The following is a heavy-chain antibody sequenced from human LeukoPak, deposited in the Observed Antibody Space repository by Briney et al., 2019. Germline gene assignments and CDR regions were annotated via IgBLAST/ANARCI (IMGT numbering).Heavy chain of an antibody. V-gene: IGHV1-8*01. J-gene: IGHJ5*02. CDR2: MNPNSGNT. CDR3: ARGSLLRYFDWLFSSSNWFDP. CDR1: GYTFTSYD. D-gene: IGHD3-9*01. Sequence: ASVKVSCTASGYTFTSYDINWVRQATGQGLEWMGWMNPNSGNTGYAQKFQGRVTMTRNTSISTAYMELSSLRSEDTAVYYCARGSLLRYFDWLFSSSNWFDPWGQGTLVTVSS.